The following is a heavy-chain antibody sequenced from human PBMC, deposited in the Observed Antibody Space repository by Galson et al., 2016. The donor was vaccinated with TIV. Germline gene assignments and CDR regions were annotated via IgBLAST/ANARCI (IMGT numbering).Heavy chain of an antibody. V-gene: IGHV3-23*01. Sequence: ASGFTFRTYAMSWVRQAPEKGLEWVSSISGSGGDTYYADSVKGRFTISRDNSKNTVYLQMNSLIADDTAFYYCAKNSEWLRWYYFDYWGQGTLVTVSS. CDR3: AKNSEWLRWYYFDY. D-gene: IGHD5-12*01. CDR2: ISGSGGDT. CDR1: GFTFRTYA. J-gene: IGHJ4*02.